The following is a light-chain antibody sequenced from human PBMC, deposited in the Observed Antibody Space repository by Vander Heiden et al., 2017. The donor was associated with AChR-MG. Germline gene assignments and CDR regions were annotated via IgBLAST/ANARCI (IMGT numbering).Light chain of an antibody. CDR1: QSLLHSNGYNY. V-gene: IGKV2-28*01. J-gene: IGKJ2*01. CDR2: LGS. Sequence: DIVMTQSPLSLPVTPGEPASISCRCSQSLLHSNGYNYLDWYLQKPGQSPQLLIYLGSNRASGVPDRFSGSGSGTDFTLKISRVEAEDVGVYYCMQALQNPYTFGQGTKLEIK. CDR3: MQALQNPYT.